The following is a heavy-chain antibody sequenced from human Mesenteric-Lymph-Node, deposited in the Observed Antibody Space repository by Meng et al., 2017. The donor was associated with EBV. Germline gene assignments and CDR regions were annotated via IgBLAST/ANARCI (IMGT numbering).Heavy chain of an antibody. D-gene: IGHD6-13*01. CDR3: ARSSGGQQLVNYYYGMDV. V-gene: IGHV1-69*06. CDR1: RGTFSNYG. CDR2: IIPIFGTA. J-gene: IGHJ6*02. Sequence: VQLWQAGAEVKKHGFSVKVSGKPSRGTFSNYGVSWVRQAPGQGLEWMGGIIPIFGTANYAQKFQGRVTITADKSTSTAYMELSSLRSEDTAVYYCARSSGGQQLVNYYYGMDVWGQGTTVTVSS.